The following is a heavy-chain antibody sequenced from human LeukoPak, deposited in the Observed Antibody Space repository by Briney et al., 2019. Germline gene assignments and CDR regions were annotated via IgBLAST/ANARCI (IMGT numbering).Heavy chain of an antibody. CDR1: GFAFNTYW. J-gene: IGHJ4*02. V-gene: IGHV3-7*03. Sequence: GGSLRLSCAASGFAFNTYWMNWVRQAPGNGLEWVANIKQDGSEKYYVDSVKGRFTISSDNAKNSLYLQMNSLRAEDTAVYYCARGLDWGQGTLVTVSS. CDR3: ARGLD. CDR2: IKQDGSEK.